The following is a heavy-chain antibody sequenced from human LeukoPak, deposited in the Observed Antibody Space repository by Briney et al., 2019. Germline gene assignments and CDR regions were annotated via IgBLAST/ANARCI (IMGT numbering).Heavy chain of an antibody. J-gene: IGHJ4*02. CDR2: IKQDRSEK. CDR1: GFTFTNYW. D-gene: IGHD3-16*02. Sequence: PGGSLRLSCAASGFTFTNYWMSWVRQAPGKGLELVANIKQDRSEKYYVDSVKGRFTISRDNAKNSLYLQMNSLRAEDTAVYYCARWRLYTGSGTGTSRYSFDLWGQGTLITVSS. CDR3: ARWRLYTGSGTGTSRYSFDL. V-gene: IGHV3-7*01.